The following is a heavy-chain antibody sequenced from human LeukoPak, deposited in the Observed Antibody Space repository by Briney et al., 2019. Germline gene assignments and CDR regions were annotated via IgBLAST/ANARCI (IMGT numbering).Heavy chain of an antibody. J-gene: IGHJ4*02. CDR3: ARDLADSSGYSWFAIYYFDY. V-gene: IGHV4-39*07. D-gene: IGHD3-22*01. Sequence: PSETLSLTCTVSGGFISSSSYYWGWIRQPPGKGLEWIGSIYYSGSTYYNPSLKSRVTISVDTSKNQFSLKLSSVTAADTAVYYCARDLADSSGYSWFAIYYFDYWGQGTLVTVSS. CDR1: GGFISSSSYY. CDR2: IYYSGST.